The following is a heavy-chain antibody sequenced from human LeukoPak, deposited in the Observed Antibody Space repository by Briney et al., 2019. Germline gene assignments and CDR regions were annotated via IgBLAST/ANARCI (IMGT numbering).Heavy chain of an antibody. D-gene: IGHD3-10*01. V-gene: IGHV4-39*07. CDR2: IYYSGST. J-gene: IGHJ4*02. Sequence: SETLSLTCTVSGGSISSSSYYWGWIRQPPGKGLEWIGSIYYSGSTYYNPSLKSRVTISVDTSKNQFSLKLSSVTAADTAVYYCARERTITYYYGSGSYSFDYWGQGTLVTVSS. CDR3: ARERTITYYYGSGSYSFDY. CDR1: GGSISSSSYY.